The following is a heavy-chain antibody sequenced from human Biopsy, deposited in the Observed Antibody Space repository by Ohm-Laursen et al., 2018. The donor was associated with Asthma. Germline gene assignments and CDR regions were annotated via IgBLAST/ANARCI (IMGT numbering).Heavy chain of an antibody. D-gene: IGHD6-6*01. V-gene: IGHV3-7*01. CDR1: GFTFGDYW. J-gene: IGHJ4*02. CDR2: IKHDGSEK. CDR3: ARGKTWGRSYYFDY. Sequence: GSLRLSCSASGFTFGDYWMSWVRQVPGKGLEWVANIKHDGSEKNHVDSLKGRFTISRDNAMNSLYLQMNSLRAEDTAVYYCARGKTWGRSYYFDYWGQGTLVTVSS.